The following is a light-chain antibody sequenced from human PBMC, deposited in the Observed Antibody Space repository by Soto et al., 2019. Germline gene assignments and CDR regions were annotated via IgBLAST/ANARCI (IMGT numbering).Light chain of an antibody. V-gene: IGKV3-20*01. J-gene: IGKJ1*01. CDR1: QSVSSSY. CDR2: GAS. CDR3: QQYGSSAWT. Sequence: ESVLTQSAGTLSLSQGERATLSCRASQSVSSSYLAWYQQKPGQAPRLLIYGASSRASGVPDRFSGSGSGTDFTLTFSRLEPEDFAVYYCQQYGSSAWTFGQGTKVDIK.